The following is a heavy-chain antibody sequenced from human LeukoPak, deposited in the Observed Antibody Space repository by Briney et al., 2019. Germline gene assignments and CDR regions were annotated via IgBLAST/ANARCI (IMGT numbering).Heavy chain of an antibody. Sequence: GGSLRLSCAASGFTFSSYWMSWVRQAPGKGLEWVSYISSSGSTIYYANSVKGRFTISRDNAKNSLYLQMNSLRAEDTAVYYCAELGITMIGGVWGKGTTVTISS. D-gene: IGHD3-10*02. CDR3: AELGITMIGGV. CDR1: GFTFSSYW. CDR2: ISSSGSTI. V-gene: IGHV3-48*04. J-gene: IGHJ6*04.